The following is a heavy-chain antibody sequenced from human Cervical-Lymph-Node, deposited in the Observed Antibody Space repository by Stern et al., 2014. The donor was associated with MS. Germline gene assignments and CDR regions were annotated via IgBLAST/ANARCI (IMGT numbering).Heavy chain of an antibody. Sequence: VQLGQSGGGLVKPGGSLRLSCTASGFTFSNAWMSWVRQAPGKGLEWVARIKSKNDGGTIDYAAPVIGRFTISRDDSKKTLYLQMNSLKTEDTAMYYCATNTLWGQGTLVTVS. CDR1: GFTFSNAW. V-gene: IGHV3-15*01. D-gene: IGHD2/OR15-2a*01. CDR2: IKSKNDGGTI. J-gene: IGHJ4*02. CDR3: ATNTL.